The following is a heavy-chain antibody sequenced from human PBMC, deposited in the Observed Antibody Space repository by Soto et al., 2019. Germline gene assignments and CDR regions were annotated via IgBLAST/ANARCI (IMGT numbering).Heavy chain of an antibody. D-gene: IGHD6-6*01. CDR1: GFSFSSSG. CDR2: IGDSGGIT. Sequence: GGSLRLSCVASGFSFSSSGMNWVRLAPGRGLECVSLIGDSGGITYYADSVKGRFTISRDNSKNTLYLQMNSLRGEDTAIYYCAKDWQLGAWGQGARVTVSS. V-gene: IGHV3-23*01. CDR3: AKDWQLGA. J-gene: IGHJ5*02.